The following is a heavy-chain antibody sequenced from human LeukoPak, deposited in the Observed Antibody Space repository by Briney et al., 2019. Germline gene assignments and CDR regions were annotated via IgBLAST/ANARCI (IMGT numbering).Heavy chain of an antibody. J-gene: IGHJ4*02. Sequence: ASVKLSFKASGYTFTVYYIHWVRQAPGQGLEWMGWINPNRGGTNYAQKFQGRVTMTRDTSISIVYMELSRLRSDDTAMYYCARIYCSSTSCYYFDYWGQGTLVTVSS. CDR1: GYTFTVYY. CDR3: ARIYCSSTSCYYFDY. V-gene: IGHV1-2*02. D-gene: IGHD2-2*01. CDR2: INPNRGGT.